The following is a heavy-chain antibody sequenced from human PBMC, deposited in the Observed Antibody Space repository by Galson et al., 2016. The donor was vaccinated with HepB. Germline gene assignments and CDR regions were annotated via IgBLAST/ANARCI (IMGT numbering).Heavy chain of an antibody. V-gene: IGHV3-23*01. CDR2: ISGDTTTT. D-gene: IGHD6-13*01. CDR3: AKGGGSAWYISPHFVDP. Sequence: SLRLSCAASGLTFSNYAMTWVRQAPGKGLEWVSSISGDTTTTYYADSVKGRFTISRDNSKNTFYLQMNSLRAEDTASYYCAKGGGSAWYISPHFVDPWGQGILVTVSS. J-gene: IGHJ5*02. CDR1: GLTFSNYA.